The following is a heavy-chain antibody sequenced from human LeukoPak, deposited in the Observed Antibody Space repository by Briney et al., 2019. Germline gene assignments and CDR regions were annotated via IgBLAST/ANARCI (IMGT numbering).Heavy chain of an antibody. CDR1: EYSFTSYW. D-gene: IGHD5-12*01. CDR2: IDPSDSYT. J-gene: IGHJ3*02. CDR3: ARRYSGYDLPALVDAFDI. Sequence: GESLRISCKGSEYSFTSYWISWVRQMPGKGLEWMGRIDPSDSYTNYSPSFQGHVTISADKSISTAYLQWSSLKASDTAMCYCARRYSGYDLPALVDAFDIWGQGTMVTVSS. V-gene: IGHV5-10-1*01.